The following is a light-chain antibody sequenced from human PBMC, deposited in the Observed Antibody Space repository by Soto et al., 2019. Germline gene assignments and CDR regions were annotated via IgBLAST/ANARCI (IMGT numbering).Light chain of an antibody. J-gene: IGKJ4*01. CDR1: QSISSW. V-gene: IGKV1-5*01. CDR2: DAY. Sequence: DIQMTQSPSTLSASLGDRVTITCRASQSISSWLAWYQQKPGKAPKLLIYDAYSLESGTPSRFSGRRSGTEFTLTIASVQPEDCATYYCQQYSSYSPLTFGGGNKVALK. CDR3: QQYSSYSPLT.